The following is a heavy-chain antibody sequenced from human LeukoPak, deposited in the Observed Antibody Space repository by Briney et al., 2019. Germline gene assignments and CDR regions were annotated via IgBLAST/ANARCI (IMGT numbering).Heavy chain of an antibody. CDR2: IIPILGIP. CDR1: GGTFSSYA. Sequence: SVKVSCKASGGTFSSYAISWVRQAPGQGVEWMGRIIPILGIPNYAQKFQGRVTITADKSTTTAHMELSSLRSEDTAVYYCATEAIVVVTARDYWYFDLWGRGTLVAVSS. CDR3: ATEAIVVVTARDYWYFDL. D-gene: IGHD2-21*02. V-gene: IGHV1-69*04. J-gene: IGHJ2*01.